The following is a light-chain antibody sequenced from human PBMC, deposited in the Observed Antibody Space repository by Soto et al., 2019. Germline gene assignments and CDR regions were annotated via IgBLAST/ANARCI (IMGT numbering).Light chain of an antibody. CDR3: QQYHNWPPQYT. Sequence: EIVMTQSPASLSVSPGDGATLSCRASQSVASNVAWYQQKPGQGPRLLIHGASTRAVGVPARFSGSGSGTDFTLTSNSMQSEDFAVDYCQQYHNWPPQYTFGQGTKLQIK. V-gene: IGKV3-15*01. CDR1: QSVASN. J-gene: IGKJ2*01. CDR2: GAS.